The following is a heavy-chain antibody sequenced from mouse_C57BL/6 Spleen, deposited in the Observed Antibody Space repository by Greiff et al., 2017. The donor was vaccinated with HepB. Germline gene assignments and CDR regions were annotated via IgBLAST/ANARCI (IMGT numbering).Heavy chain of an antibody. D-gene: IGHD2-5*01. V-gene: IGHV5-17*01. CDR2: ISSGSSTI. CDR1: GFTFSDYG. CDR3: ANYYSNYYWYVDV. J-gene: IGHJ1*03. Sequence: EVQVVESGGGLVKPGGSLKLSCAASGFTFSDYGMHWVRQAPEKGLEWVAYISSGSSTIYYADTVKGRFTISRDNAKNTLFLQMTSLRSEDTAMYYCANYYSNYYWYVDVWGTGTTVTVSS.